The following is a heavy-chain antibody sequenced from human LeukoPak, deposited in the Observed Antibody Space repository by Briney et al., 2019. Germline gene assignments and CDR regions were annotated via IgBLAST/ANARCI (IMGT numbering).Heavy chain of an antibody. CDR1: GGSISSYY. CDR2: IYYSGST. CDR3: ARGSNGYLYYYYYYMDV. D-gene: IGHD5-18*01. V-gene: IGHV4-59*01. Sequence: SETLSLTCTVSGGSISSYYWSWIRQPPGKGLEWIGYIYYSGSTNYNPSLKSRVTISVDTSKNQFSLKLSSVTAADTAVYYCARGSNGYLYYYYYYMDVWGKGTTVTVSS. J-gene: IGHJ6*03.